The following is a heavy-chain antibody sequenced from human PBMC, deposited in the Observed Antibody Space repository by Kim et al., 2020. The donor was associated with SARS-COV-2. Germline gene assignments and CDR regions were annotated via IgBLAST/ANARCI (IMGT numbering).Heavy chain of an antibody. D-gene: IGHD4-17*01. CDR2: INHSGST. Sequence: SETLSLTCAVYGGSFSGYYWSWIRQPPGKGLEWIGEINHSGSTNYNPSLKSRVTISVDTSKNQFSLKLISVTAADTAVYYCARGYGERPIDYWGQGTLVTVSS. CDR3: ARGYGERPIDY. CDR1: GGSFSGYY. V-gene: IGHV4-34*01. J-gene: IGHJ4*02.